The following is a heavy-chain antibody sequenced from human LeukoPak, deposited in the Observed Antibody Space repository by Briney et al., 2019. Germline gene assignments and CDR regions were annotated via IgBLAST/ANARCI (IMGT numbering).Heavy chain of an antibody. CDR1: GGSFSDGHY. Sequence: PSETLSLTCAVYGGSFSDGHYCNWIRQSPGKGLEWIGETNPSRRINYNPSLKSRVTISVDVRMNQFSLKLNSVTAADTAIYYCARAGYYGSYDGFDIWGQGSMVTVSS. CDR2: TNPSRRI. CDR3: ARAGYYGSYDGFDI. V-gene: IGHV4-34*01. D-gene: IGHD2-15*01. J-gene: IGHJ3*02.